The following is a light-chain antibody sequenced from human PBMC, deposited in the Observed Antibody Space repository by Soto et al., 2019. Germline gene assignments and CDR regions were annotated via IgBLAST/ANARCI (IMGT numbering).Light chain of an antibody. Sequence: EIVLTQSPAPLSLSPGERATLSCRASQSVSSYLAWYQQKPGQAPRLLIYDASNRATGIPARFSGSGSVTGFTLTISSLEPEDFAVYYCQQRSNWPPYTFGQWTKLEIK. J-gene: IGKJ2*01. CDR1: QSVSSY. CDR3: QQRSNWPPYT. V-gene: IGKV3-11*01. CDR2: DAS.